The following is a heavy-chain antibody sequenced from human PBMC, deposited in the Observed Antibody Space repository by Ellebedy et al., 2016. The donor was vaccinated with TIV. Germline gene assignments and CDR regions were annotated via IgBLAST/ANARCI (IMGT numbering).Heavy chain of an antibody. CDR1: GGSFSGYY. Sequence: SETLSLTCAVYGGSFSGYYWSWIRQPPGKGLEWIGEINHSGSTNYNPSLKSRVTVSVDTSKNQFSLKLSSVTAADTAVYYCASGRSSWSHFDYWGQGTLVTVSS. CDR2: INHSGST. CDR3: ASGRSSWSHFDY. V-gene: IGHV4-34*01. J-gene: IGHJ4*02. D-gene: IGHD2-15*01.